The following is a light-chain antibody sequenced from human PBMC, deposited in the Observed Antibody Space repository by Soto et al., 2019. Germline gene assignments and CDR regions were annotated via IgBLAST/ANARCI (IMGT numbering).Light chain of an antibody. CDR3: QQYDSFSVT. V-gene: IGKV1-5*01. J-gene: IGKJ1*01. CDR1: QNIASH. Sequence: DIQMTQSPSSLSASVGDRVTITCRASQNIASHLNWYQQKAGKAPNLLIYDVSALKRGVPPRFSGSGSGTEFTLTISSLQPEDFATYYCQQYDSFSVTFGQGTKVDIK. CDR2: DVS.